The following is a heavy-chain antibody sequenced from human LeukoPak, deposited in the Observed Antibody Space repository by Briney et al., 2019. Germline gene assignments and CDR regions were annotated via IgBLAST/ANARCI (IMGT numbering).Heavy chain of an antibody. Sequence: PGGSLRLSCAASGFTFSTFAMSWVRQTPGKGLEWVSVISGGGGSTDYADSVKGRFTVSRDNSKNTLYLQMDSLTVEDTAVYYCAKSYDISRFYPYWSQGTLVTVSS. J-gene: IGHJ4*02. CDR2: ISGGGGST. V-gene: IGHV3-23*01. CDR3: AKSYDISRFYPY. D-gene: IGHD3-22*01. CDR1: GFTFSTFA.